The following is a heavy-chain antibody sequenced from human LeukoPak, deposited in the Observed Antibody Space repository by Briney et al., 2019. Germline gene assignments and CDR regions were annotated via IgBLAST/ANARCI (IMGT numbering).Heavy chain of an antibody. CDR2: INGDGSST. Sequence: PGGSLRLSCAASGFTFRSYWMHWVRHAPGKGLVWVSRINGDGSSTSYEYSVKGRFTISRDNAKNTLYLQMKSLRAEDTAVYYCARDTRYGDGYKYWGQGTLVTVSS. CDR1: GFTFRSYW. CDR3: ARDTRYGDGYKY. D-gene: IGHD5-24*01. J-gene: IGHJ4*02. V-gene: IGHV3-74*01.